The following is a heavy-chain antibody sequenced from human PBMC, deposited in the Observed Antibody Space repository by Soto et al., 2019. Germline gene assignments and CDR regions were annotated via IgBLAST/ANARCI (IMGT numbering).Heavy chain of an antibody. V-gene: IGHV3-33*01. CDR2: IWYDGSNK. CDR1: GFTFSSYG. D-gene: IGHD4-17*01. Sequence: QVQLVESGGGVVQPGRSLRLSCAASGFTFSSYGMHWVRQAPGKGLEWVAVIWYDGSNKYYADSVKGRFTISRDNSKNKLYLPMNSLRAEDTAVYYCATGELDYWGQGTLVTVSS. J-gene: IGHJ4*02. CDR3: ATGELDY.